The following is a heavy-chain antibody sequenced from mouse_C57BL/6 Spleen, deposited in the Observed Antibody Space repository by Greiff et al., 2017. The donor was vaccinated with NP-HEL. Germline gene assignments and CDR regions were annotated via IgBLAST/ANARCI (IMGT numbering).Heavy chain of an antibody. CDR1: GFTFSDYY. J-gene: IGHJ2*01. CDR3: ATEGY. V-gene: IGHV5-12*01. CDR2: ISNGGGST. Sequence: EVQLVESGGGLVQPGGSLKLSCAASGFTFSDYYMYWVRQTPEKRLEWVAYISNGGGSTYYPDTVKGRFTISRDNAKNTLYLQMSRLKSEDTAMYYCATEGYWGQGTTLTVSS.